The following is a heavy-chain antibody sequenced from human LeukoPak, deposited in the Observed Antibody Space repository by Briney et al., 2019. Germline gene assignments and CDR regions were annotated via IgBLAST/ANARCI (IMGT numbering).Heavy chain of an antibody. Sequence: GGSLRLSCAASGFTFSSYAMHWVRQAPGKELEWVAVISYDGSNKYYADSVKGRFTISRDNSKNTLYLQMNSLRAEDTAVYYCARGPASLDEYFQHWGQGTLVTVSS. CDR1: GFTFSSYA. CDR2: ISYDGSNK. J-gene: IGHJ1*01. CDR3: ARGPASLDEYFQH. V-gene: IGHV3-30*04. D-gene: IGHD5/OR15-5a*01.